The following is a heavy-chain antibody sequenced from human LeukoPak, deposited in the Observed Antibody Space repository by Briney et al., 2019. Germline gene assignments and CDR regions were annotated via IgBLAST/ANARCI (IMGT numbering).Heavy chain of an antibody. V-gene: IGHV1-2*02. CDR1: GYTFTGYY. Sequence: ASVKVSCKTSGYTFTGYYMHWVRQAPGQGLEWMGWINPNSGDTNYAQKFQGRVTMTRDTSINTAYMELSRLRSDDTAVYYCARDRSPAPGRSYGRGHFDYWGQGTLVTVSS. CDR2: INPNSGDT. CDR3: ARDRSPAPGRSYGRGHFDY. D-gene: IGHD5-18*01. J-gene: IGHJ4*02.